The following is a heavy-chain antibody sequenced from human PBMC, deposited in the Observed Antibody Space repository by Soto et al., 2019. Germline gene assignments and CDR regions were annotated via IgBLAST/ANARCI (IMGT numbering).Heavy chain of an antibody. CDR2: INDSGST. Sequence: QVQLQQWGAGQLKPSETLSLSRAVYGGSFSGYYWTWMRQPPGKGLEWIGEINDSGSTNYNPSLKSRATISVDTSKNQFSLKLSSVTAADTAVYYCARGLTTGVTPRYFNLWGRGTLVTVSS. CDR3: ARGLTTGVTPRYFNL. D-gene: IGHD3-22*01. CDR1: GGSFSGYY. V-gene: IGHV4-34*01. J-gene: IGHJ2*01.